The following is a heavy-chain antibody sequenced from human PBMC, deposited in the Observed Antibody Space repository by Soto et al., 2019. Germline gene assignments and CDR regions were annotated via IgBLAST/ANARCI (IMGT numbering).Heavy chain of an antibody. CDR1: GYTLTELS. J-gene: IGHJ4*02. CDR3: PTGLCLVLRGYYFDY. D-gene: IGHD6-19*01. CDR2: FDPEDGET. V-gene: IGHV1-24*01. Sequence: GASVKVSCKVSGYTLTELSMHWARQAPGKGLEWMGGFDPEDGETIYAQKFQGRVTMTEDTSTDTAYMELSSLRSEDTAVYYCPTGLCLVLRGYYFDYWGQGTLVTVSS.